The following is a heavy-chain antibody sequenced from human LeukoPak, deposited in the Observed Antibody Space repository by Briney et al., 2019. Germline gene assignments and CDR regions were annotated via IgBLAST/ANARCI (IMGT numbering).Heavy chain of an antibody. CDR2: IRYDGSNK. J-gene: IGHJ1*01. Sequence: GGSLRLSCAASGFTFSSYGMHWVRQAPGKGLEWVAFIRYDGSNKYYADSVKGRFTISRDNSKNTLYLQMNSLRAEDTAVYYCAKDGGEQQLSQHWGQGTLVTVSS. D-gene: IGHD6-13*01. CDR3: AKDGGEQQLSQH. V-gene: IGHV3-30*02. CDR1: GFTFSSYG.